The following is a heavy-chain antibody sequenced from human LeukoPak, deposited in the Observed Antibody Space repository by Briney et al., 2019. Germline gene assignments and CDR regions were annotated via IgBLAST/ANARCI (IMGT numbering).Heavy chain of an antibody. D-gene: IGHD2-2*01. CDR3: ARRPYCSGTNCQDFNWFDP. Sequence: ASVKVSCKASRYTFTSYDINWVQQATGQGLEWMGWMDPNSGNTGYAQKFQGRVTMTRNTSISTAYMELSSLNSEDTAVYYCARRPYCSGTNCQDFNWFDPWAQGTLVTVSS. V-gene: IGHV1-8*01. J-gene: IGHJ5*02. CDR1: RYTFTSYD. CDR2: MDPNSGNT.